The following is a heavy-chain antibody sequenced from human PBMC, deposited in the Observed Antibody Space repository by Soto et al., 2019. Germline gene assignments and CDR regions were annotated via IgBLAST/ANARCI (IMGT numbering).Heavy chain of an antibody. Sequence: PGGAPRLSFAAPGFTLGFYLVNLVRLAPGKGLEWVANIKQDGSQKNYVDSVKGRFTISRDNAKNSLYLQMSSLRAEDTAVYYCMTSVTTHDYWGQGTLVTVSS. CDR2: IKQDGSQK. V-gene: IGHV3-7*01. D-gene: IGHD4-17*01. J-gene: IGHJ4*02. CDR1: GFTLGFYL. CDR3: MTSVTTHDY.